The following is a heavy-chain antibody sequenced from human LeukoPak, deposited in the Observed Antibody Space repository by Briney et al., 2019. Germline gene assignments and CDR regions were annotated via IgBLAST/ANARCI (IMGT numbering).Heavy chain of an antibody. CDR1: GDAISSYY. J-gene: IGHJ3*02. CDR2: IHNIGTT. CDR3: ARLAVAGTKINDAFDI. V-gene: IGHV4-59*01. D-gene: IGHD6-19*01. Sequence: SETLSLTCTVSGDAISSYYWTWIRQPPGKGLEWIGYIHNIGTTRDTPSLKSRVTMSLDTSKNQFSLKLHSVTAADTAVYYCARLAVAGTKINDAFDIWGQGTMVAVSS.